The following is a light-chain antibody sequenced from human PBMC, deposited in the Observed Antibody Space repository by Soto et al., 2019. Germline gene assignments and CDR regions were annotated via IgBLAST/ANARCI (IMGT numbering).Light chain of an antibody. V-gene: IGKV1-5*03. Sequence: DIQMTQSPSTLSASVGDRVTITCRASQSISVWLAWYQQKAGKAPNLLIYKASRLESGVPSRFSGSGSGTEITLTISSLQSEDFAVYYCQQYNNWLWTFGQGTKVDIK. CDR3: QQYNNWLWT. CDR2: KAS. CDR1: QSISVW. J-gene: IGKJ1*01.